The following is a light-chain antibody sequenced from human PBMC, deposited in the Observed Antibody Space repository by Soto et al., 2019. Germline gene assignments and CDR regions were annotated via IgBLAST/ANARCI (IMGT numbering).Light chain of an antibody. CDR2: WAS. Sequence: DVVMTQSPDSLAVSLGERATINCKSSQSVLYSSNNKNYLAWYQQKPGQPPKLLIYWASTRESGVPDRFSGSGSETDFTLTIVSLQAEDVAVYYRQQYYSLPRACGGGTNVEIK. J-gene: IGKJ4*01. V-gene: IGKV4-1*01. CDR3: QQYYSLPRA. CDR1: QSVLYSSNNKNY.